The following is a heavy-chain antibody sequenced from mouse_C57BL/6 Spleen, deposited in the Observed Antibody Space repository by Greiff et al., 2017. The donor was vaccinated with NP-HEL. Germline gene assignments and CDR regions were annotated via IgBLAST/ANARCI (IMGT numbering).Heavy chain of an antibody. J-gene: IGHJ4*01. Sequence: QVQLQQSGAELAKPGASVKLSCKASGYTFTSYWMHWVKQRPGQGLEWIGYINPSSGYTKYNQKFKDKATLTADISSSTAYMQLSSLTYEDSAVYYCARGESDAMDYWGQGTSVTVSS. CDR1: GYTFTSYW. V-gene: IGHV1-7*01. CDR3: ARGESDAMDY. CDR2: INPSSGYT.